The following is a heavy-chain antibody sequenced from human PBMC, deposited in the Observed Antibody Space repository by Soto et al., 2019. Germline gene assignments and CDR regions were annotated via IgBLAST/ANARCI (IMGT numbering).Heavy chain of an antibody. D-gene: IGHD3-10*01. CDR1: GYTFTSYD. CDR3: ARGVGSGTYYNQYNWFDP. Sequence: ASVKVACQASGYTFTSYDINWVRQATGQGLEWMGWINTYNGNTNHAQKLQGRVTMTTDTSTSTAYMELRSLRSDDTAVYYCARGVGSGTYYNQYNWFDPWGQGTLVTVSS. V-gene: IGHV1-18*01. CDR2: INTYNGNT. J-gene: IGHJ5*02.